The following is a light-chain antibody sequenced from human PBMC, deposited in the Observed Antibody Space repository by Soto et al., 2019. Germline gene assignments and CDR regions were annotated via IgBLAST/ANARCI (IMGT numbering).Light chain of an antibody. CDR2: SSS. CDR3: QQTYSTLT. V-gene: IGKV1-39*01. CDR1: QSVSTW. J-gene: IGKJ4*01. Sequence: IHMTQSPSTLSASVGDRVTITCRASQSVSTWLAWYQQKPGKAPKVLIYSSSILQSGVPSRFSGSGSGTDFTLTITSLKPEDFATYYCQQTYSTLTFGGGTKVDIK.